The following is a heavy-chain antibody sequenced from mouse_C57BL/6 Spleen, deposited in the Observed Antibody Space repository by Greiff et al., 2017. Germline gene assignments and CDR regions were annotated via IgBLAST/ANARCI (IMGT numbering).Heavy chain of an antibody. CDR1: GYTFTSYW. Sequence: QVQLKQPGAELVKPGASVKLSCKASGYTFTSYWMHWVKQRPGQGLEWIGMIHPNSGSTNYNEKFKSKATLTVDKSSSTAYMQLSSLTSEDSAVYYCARRDYGSYAMDYWGQGTSVTVSS. CDR2: IHPNSGST. V-gene: IGHV1-64*01. D-gene: IGHD1-1*01. J-gene: IGHJ4*01. CDR3: ARRDYGSYAMDY.